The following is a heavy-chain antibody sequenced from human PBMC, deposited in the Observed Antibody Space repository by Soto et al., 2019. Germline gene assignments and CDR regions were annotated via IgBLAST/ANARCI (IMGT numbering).Heavy chain of an antibody. D-gene: IGHD1-26*01. CDR3: ARNLGAAISYYYYYMDV. J-gene: IGHJ6*03. Sequence: KQSQTLSLTCTVSGGSISSSSYYWGWIRQPPGKGLEWIGSIYYSGSTYYNPSLKSRVTISVDTSKNQFSLKLSSVTAADTAVYYCARNLGAAISYYYYYMDVWGKGTTVTVSS. CDR2: IYYSGST. V-gene: IGHV4-39*07. CDR1: GGSISSSSYY.